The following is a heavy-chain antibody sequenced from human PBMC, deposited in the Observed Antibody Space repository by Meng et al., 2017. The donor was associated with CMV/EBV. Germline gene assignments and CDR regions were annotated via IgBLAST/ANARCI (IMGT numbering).Heavy chain of an antibody. J-gene: IGHJ6*02. CDR1: EFTFSSYS. CDR3: ARVNIVVVPAAIDGSSFSYYGMDV. Sequence: GESLKISCAASEFTFSSYSMNWVRQAPGKGLEWVSSISSSSSYIYYADSVKGRFTISRDNAKNSLYLQMNSLRAEDTAVYYCARVNIVVVPAAIDGSSFSYYGMDVWGQGTTVTVSS. V-gene: IGHV3-21*01. D-gene: IGHD2-2*01. CDR2: ISSSSSYI.